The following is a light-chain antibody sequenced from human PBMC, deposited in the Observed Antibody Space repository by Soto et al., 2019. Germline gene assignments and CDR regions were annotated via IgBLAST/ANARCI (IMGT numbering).Light chain of an antibody. CDR2: GVY. CDR1: QSVSSN. CDR3: QQYNAWPRT. V-gene: IGKV3D-15*01. Sequence: EIVMTQSPTILSVSPVERATLPCMASQSVSSNLAWYQQKPGQAPRLLIYGVYTRAPGIPARFSGSGSGTEFTLTISSLQSEDFAVYYCQQYNAWPRTFGQGTKVDIK. J-gene: IGKJ1*01.